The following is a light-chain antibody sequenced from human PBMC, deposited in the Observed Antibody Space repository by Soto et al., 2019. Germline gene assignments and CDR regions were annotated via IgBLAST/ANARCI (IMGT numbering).Light chain of an antibody. CDR1: QSVTSNY. CDR3: QQYGSSPGT. V-gene: IGKV3-20*01. Sequence: EVVLTQSPGTLSSSPGERATLSCRASQSVTSNYLARYQQKRGHAPRLLIWGASIRATDLPDRFSGGGSGTDFTLTISRLEAEESAVYYCQQYGSSPGTFGQGTKVEIK. J-gene: IGKJ1*01. CDR2: GAS.